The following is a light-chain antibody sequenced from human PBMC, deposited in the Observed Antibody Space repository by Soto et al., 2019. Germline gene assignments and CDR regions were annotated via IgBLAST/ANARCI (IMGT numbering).Light chain of an antibody. CDR2: EVD. Sequence: QSALTQPASVSGSPGQSITISCTGTSSDVGFYNYVSWYQQQHPGKAPKLMIYEVDNRPSGVSIRFSGSKSGNTASLTISVRQAQDEADYYYCSYAHGSPYVFGTGTK. V-gene: IGLV2-14*01. CDR1: SSDVGFYNY. J-gene: IGLJ1*01. CDR3: CSYAHGSPYV.